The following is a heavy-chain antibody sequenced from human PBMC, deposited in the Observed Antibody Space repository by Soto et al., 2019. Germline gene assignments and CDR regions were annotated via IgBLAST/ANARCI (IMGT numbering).Heavy chain of an antibody. V-gene: IGHV4-31*03. Sequence: QVQLQESGPGLVKPSQTLSLTCTVSGGSISSGGYYWSWIRQHPGKGLEWIGYIYYSGSTYYNPSLKSRVTIAVDTSKTQFSLQLSAVTAADTAVYYCAGGEGGIQLWLGWVYWGQGTLVTVSS. J-gene: IGHJ4*02. D-gene: IGHD5-18*01. CDR2: IYYSGST. CDR1: GGSISSGGYY. CDR3: AGGEGGIQLWLGWVY.